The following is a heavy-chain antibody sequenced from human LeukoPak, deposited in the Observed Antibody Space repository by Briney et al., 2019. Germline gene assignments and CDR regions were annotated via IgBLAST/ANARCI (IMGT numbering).Heavy chain of an antibody. CDR2: ISGSGGST. J-gene: IGHJ6*04. V-gene: IGHV3-23*01. CDR3: AELGITMIGGV. D-gene: IGHD3-10*02. Sequence: GGSLRLSCAASGFTLNNYAMSWVRQAPGKGLEWVSAISGSGGSTYYADSVKGRFTISRDNAKNSLYLQMNSLRAEDTAVYYCAELGITMIGGVWGKGTTVTISS. CDR1: GFTLNNYA.